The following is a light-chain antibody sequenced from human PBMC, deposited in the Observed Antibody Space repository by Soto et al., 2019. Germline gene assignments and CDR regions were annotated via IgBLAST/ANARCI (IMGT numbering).Light chain of an antibody. CDR1: QSVSSSF. CDR3: QQSDSFPRT. Sequence: EIVLAQSPGTLSLSPGESATLSCRASQSVSSSFLAWYQQKAGQAPRLLIYGASRRATGIPDRFSGSGSGTEFTLTISSLQPADSATYFCQQSDSFPRTFGGGTKVDIK. CDR2: GAS. V-gene: IGKV3-20*01. J-gene: IGKJ4*01.